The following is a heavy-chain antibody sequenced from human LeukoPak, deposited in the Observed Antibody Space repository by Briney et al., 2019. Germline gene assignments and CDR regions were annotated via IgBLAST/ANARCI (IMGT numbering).Heavy chain of an antibody. CDR2: ISSNGSTI. CDR3: ARGPKTSFDY. J-gene: IGHJ4*02. V-gene: IGHV3-48*01. Sequence: PGGSLRLSCAASALTFSDYSMNWVRQAPGKGLEWILYISSNGSTIYYAASVKGRFTISRDSAKNSLYLQMNGLRAEDTAIYYCARGPKTSFDYWGQGTLVTVSS. CDR1: ALTFSDYS.